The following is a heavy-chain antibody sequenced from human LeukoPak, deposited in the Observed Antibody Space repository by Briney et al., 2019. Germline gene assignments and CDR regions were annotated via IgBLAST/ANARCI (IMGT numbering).Heavy chain of an antibody. D-gene: IGHD2-2*01. V-gene: IGHV1-18*01. CDR1: GYTFTSYG. Sequence: ASVKVPCKASGYTFTSYGISWVRQAPGQGLEWMGWISAYNGNTNYAQKLQGRVTMTTDTSTSTAYMELRSLRSDDTAVYYWARDNGDIVVVPAAGNWFDPWGQGTLVTVSS. CDR2: ISAYNGNT. J-gene: IGHJ5*02. CDR3: ARDNGDIVVVPAAGNWFDP.